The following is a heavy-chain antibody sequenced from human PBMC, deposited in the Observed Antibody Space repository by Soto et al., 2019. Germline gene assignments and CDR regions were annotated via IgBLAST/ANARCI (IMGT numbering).Heavy chain of an antibody. J-gene: IGHJ3*01. CDR2: ISQSGAST. V-gene: IGHV3-23*01. D-gene: IGHD2-15*01. CDR1: GFTFSSYA. CDR3: ATRWSPGGFDV. Sequence: GGSLRLSCAASGFTFSSYAMSWVRQAPGKGLEWVSGISQSGASTYYVDSVKGRFTISRDNSKNTLYVEMNSLRAEDTAQYYCATRWSPGGFDVWGQGTMVTVSS.